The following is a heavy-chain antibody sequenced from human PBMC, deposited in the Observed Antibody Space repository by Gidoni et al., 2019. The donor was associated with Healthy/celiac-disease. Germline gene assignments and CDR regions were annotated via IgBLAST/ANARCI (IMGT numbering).Heavy chain of an antibody. CDR3: ARALHCSSTSCYSRGAFDP. Sequence: QVQLVQSGAEVKKPGASVKVSCKASGYTFTSYYMHWVRQAPGQGLEWMGIINPSGGSTSYAQKFQGRVTMTRDTSTSTVYMELSSLRSEDTAVYYCARALHCSSTSCYSRGAFDPWGQGTLVTVSS. V-gene: IGHV1-46*03. D-gene: IGHD2-2*01. CDR2: INPSGGST. J-gene: IGHJ5*02. CDR1: GYTFTSYY.